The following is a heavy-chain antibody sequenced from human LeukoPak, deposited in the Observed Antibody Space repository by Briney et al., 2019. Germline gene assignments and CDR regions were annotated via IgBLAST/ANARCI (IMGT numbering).Heavy chain of an antibody. Sequence: RASVKVSCKASGYTFTGYYMHWVRQAPGQGLEWMGWINPNSGGTNYAQKFQGRVTMTRDTSISTAFMELRGLRSDDTAVYYCARDRDYGDYRPPPYYYYMDVWGKGTTVTVSS. J-gene: IGHJ6*03. V-gene: IGHV1-2*02. CDR1: GYTFTGYY. D-gene: IGHD4-17*01. CDR3: ARDRDYGDYRPPPYYYYMDV. CDR2: INPNSGGT.